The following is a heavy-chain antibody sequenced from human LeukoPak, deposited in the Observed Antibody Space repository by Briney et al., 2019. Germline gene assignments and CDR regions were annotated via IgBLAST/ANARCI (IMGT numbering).Heavy chain of an antibody. CDR2: IHESGST. V-gene: IGHV4-4*02. CDR3: ARHEGFSQKD. CDR1: GVSMSSNNW. J-gene: IGHJ4*02. Sequence: PSGTLSLTCAVSGVSMSSNNWWSWVRQPPGKGLEWIGEIHESGSTNYNPSLKSRVIISVDKSKDQFSLKLSSVTAADTAVYYCARHEGFSQKDWGQGTQVTVS.